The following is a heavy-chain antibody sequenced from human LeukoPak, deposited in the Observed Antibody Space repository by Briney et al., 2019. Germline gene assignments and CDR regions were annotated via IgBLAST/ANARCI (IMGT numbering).Heavy chain of an antibody. Sequence: ASVKVSCKASGYTFTSYGISWVRQAPGQGLEWMGWISAYNGNTNYAQKLQGRVTMTTDTSTSTAYMELRSLRSDDTAVYYCARDGRYCSGGSCYSGVEGFDPWGQGTLVTVSS. D-gene: IGHD2-15*01. CDR1: GYTFTSYG. CDR2: ISAYNGNT. CDR3: ARDGRYCSGGSCYSGVEGFDP. J-gene: IGHJ5*02. V-gene: IGHV1-18*01.